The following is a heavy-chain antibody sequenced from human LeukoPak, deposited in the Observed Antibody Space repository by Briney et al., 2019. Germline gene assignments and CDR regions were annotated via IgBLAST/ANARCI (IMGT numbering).Heavy chain of an antibody. CDR3: AKDPYRASSGLVDY. CDR2: ISGSGGTT. CDR1: GFTFSNYA. Sequence: GGSLRLSCATSGFTFSNYAVSWVRQAPGKGLEWVSSISGSGGTTYYADSVKGRFSISRDNSKNTLYLQMNSLRAEDTAVYYCAKDPYRASSGLVDYWGQGTLVTVSS. V-gene: IGHV3-23*01. J-gene: IGHJ4*02. D-gene: IGHD5-12*01.